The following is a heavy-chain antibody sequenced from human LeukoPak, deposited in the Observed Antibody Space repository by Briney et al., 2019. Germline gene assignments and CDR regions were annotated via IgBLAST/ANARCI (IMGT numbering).Heavy chain of an antibody. D-gene: IGHD6-6*01. V-gene: IGHV4-34*01. CDR2: INHSGST. J-gene: IGHJ4*02. Sequence: PSETLSLTCAVYGGSFSGYYWSWIRQPPGKGLEWIGEINHSGSTNYNPSLKSRVTISVDTSKHQFSLKLSSVTAADTAVYYCARGNIAARPIPKYYFDYWGRGTLVTVSS. CDR3: ARGNIAARPIPKYYFDY. CDR1: GGSFSGYY.